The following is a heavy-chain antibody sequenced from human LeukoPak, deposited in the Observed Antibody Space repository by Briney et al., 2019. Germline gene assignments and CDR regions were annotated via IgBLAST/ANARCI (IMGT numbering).Heavy chain of an antibody. CDR1: GYTFTSYY. D-gene: IGHD2-15*01. Sequence: GASVKVSCKASGYTFTSYYMHWVRQAPGQGLEWMGIINPSGGSTSYAQKFQGRVTMTRDMSTSTVYMELSSLRSEDTAVYYCARGREEVAATSNWFDPWGQGTLVTVSS. CDR3: ARGREEVAATSNWFDP. CDR2: INPSGGST. J-gene: IGHJ5*02. V-gene: IGHV1-46*01.